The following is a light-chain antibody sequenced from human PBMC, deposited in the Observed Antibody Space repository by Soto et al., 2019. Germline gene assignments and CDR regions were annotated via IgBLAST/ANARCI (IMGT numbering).Light chain of an antibody. J-gene: IGLJ1*01. CDR3: CSYAGSSTPLI. CDR1: SSDVGSYNL. Sequence: QSALTQPASVSGSPGQSITISCTGTSSDVGSYNLVSWYQQHPGKAPKLMIYEVSKRPSGVSNRFSGSKSGNTASLTISGLQAEDEADYDGCSYAGSSTPLIFGTGTKLTVL. CDR2: EVS. V-gene: IGLV2-23*02.